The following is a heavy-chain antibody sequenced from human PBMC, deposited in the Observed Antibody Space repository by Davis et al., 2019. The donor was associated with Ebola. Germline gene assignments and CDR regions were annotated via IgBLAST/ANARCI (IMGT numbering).Heavy chain of an antibody. CDR1: GGSISSSSYY. CDR3: ARDRMVRGSNWFDP. Sequence: MPSETLSLTCTVSGGSISSSSYYWGWIHQPPGKGLEWIGSIYYSGSTYYNPSLKSRVTISVDTSKNQFSLKLSSVTAADTAVYYCARDRMVRGSNWFDPWGQGTLVTVSS. J-gene: IGHJ5*02. V-gene: IGHV4-39*02. D-gene: IGHD3-10*01. CDR2: IYYSGST.